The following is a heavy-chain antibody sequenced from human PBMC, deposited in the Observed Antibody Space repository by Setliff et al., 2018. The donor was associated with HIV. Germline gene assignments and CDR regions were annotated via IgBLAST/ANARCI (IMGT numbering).Heavy chain of an antibody. CDR2: IYTSGST. J-gene: IGHJ5*02. CDR3: ARSFAPRDSNGWYRFDP. D-gene: IGHD6-19*01. CDR1: GGSISSGSYY. V-gene: IGHV4-61*02. Sequence: SETLSLTCTVSGGSISSGSYYWSWIRQPAGKGLQWIGRIYTSGSTNYNPPLKSRVTISVDTSKNQFSLKLNSVTAADTAVYYCARSFAPRDSNGWYRFDPWGQGTLVTVSS.